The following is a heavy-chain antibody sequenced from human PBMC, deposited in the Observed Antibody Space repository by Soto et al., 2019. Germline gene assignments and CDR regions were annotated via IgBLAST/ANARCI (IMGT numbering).Heavy chain of an antibody. D-gene: IGHD3-3*01. J-gene: IGHJ4*02. V-gene: IGHV3-21*01. CDR3: ARDRYDFWSGYPDY. CDR1: GFTFSSYS. CDR2: ISSSSSYI. Sequence: EVQLVESGGGLVKPGGSLRLSCAASGFTFSSYSMNWVRQAPGKGLEWVSSISSSSSYIYYADSVKGRFTIPRDNAKNSLYLQMNSLRAEDTAVYYCARDRYDFWSGYPDYWGQGTLVTVSS.